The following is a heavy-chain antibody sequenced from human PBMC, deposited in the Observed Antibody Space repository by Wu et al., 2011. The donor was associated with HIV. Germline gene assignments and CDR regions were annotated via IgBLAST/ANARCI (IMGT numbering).Heavy chain of an antibody. V-gene: IGHV1-69*14. CDR1: GGTFSRYA. CDR2: IIAIFGTA. D-gene: IGHD3-9*01. Sequence: QVQLVQSGAEVKKPGSSVKVSCKASGGTFSRYAISWVRQAPGQGLEWMGRIIAIFGTAKYAQKFRGRVTITADKSTSTAYMELSSLRSEDTAVYYCARGAPNSPGYRLNWFDPWGQGTLVTVSS. J-gene: IGHJ5*02. CDR3: ARGAPNSPGYRLNWFDP.